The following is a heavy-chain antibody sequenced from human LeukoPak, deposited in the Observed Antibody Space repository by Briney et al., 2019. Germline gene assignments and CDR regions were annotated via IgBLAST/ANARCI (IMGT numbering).Heavy chain of an antibody. Sequence: GASVKVSCKASGYTFTSYYMHWVRQAPGQGLEWMGIINPSGGSTSYAQKFQGRVTMTRNTSISTAYMELSSLRSDDTAVYYCAREGGVRGARDWFDPWGQGTLVTVSS. CDR2: INPSGGST. J-gene: IGHJ5*02. D-gene: IGHD3-10*01. CDR1: GYTFTSYY. V-gene: IGHV1-46*01. CDR3: AREGGVRGARDWFDP.